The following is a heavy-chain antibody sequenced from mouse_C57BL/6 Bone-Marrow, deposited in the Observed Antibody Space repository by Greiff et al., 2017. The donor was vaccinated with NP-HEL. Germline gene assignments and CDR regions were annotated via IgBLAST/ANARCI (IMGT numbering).Heavy chain of an antibody. CDR3: AGEEGRDRDYAMDY. CDR1: GYTFTSYW. V-gene: IGHV1-64*01. J-gene: IGHJ4*01. CDR2: IHPNSGST. Sequence: QVQLQQSGAELVKPGASVKLSCKASGYTFTSYWMHWVKQRPGQGLEWIGMIHPNSGSTNYNQKFKSKATLTVDKSSSTAYMQLSSLPSEDSAVYYCAGEEGRDRDYAMDYWGQGTSVTVSS.